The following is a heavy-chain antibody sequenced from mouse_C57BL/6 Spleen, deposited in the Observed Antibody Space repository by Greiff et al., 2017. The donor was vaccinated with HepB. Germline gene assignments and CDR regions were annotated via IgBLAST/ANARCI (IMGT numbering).Heavy chain of an antibody. Sequence: QVQLQQSGPELVKPGASVKISCKASGYAFSSSWMNWVKQRPGKGLEWIGRIYPGDGATNYNGKFKGKATLTADKSSSTAYMQLSSLTSEDSAVYFFARRYYDYEGYYAMDYWGQGTSVTVSS. V-gene: IGHV1-82*01. CDR2: IYPGDGAT. CDR1: GYAFSSSW. J-gene: IGHJ4*01. D-gene: IGHD2-4*01. CDR3: ARRYYDYEGYYAMDY.